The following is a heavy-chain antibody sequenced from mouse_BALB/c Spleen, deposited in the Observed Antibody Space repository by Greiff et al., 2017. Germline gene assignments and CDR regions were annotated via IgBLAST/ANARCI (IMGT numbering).Heavy chain of an antibody. Sequence: VQLKESGAELVKPGASVKLSCTASGFNIKDTYMHWVKQRPEQGLEWIGRIDPANGNTKYDPKFQGKATITADTSSNTAYLQLSSLTSEDTAVYYCARDYYGSSYPAWFAYWGQGTLVTVSA. V-gene: IGHV14-3*02. CDR2: IDPANGNT. J-gene: IGHJ3*01. D-gene: IGHD1-1*01. CDR3: ARDYYGSSYPAWFAY. CDR1: GFNIKDTY.